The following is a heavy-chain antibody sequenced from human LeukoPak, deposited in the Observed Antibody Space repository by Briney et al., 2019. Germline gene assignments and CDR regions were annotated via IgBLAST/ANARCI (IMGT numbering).Heavy chain of an antibody. Sequence: GGSLRLSCAASGFTFSNYWMHWVRQAPGKGLEWVSYISTSSSYSNYADSVKGRFTISRDNAKNSLYLQMNSLRAEDTAVYYCARVPYSSRWYYFDQWGQGTLVTVSS. J-gene: IGHJ4*02. CDR3: ARVPYSSRWYYFDQ. V-gene: IGHV3-11*05. CDR1: GFTFSNYW. D-gene: IGHD6-13*01. CDR2: ISTSSSYS.